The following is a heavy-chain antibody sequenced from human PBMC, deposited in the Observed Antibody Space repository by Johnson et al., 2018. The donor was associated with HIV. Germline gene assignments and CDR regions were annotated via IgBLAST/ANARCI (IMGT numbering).Heavy chain of an antibody. CDR1: GFIFTNYA. D-gene: IGHD3-22*01. CDR2: IIGNGDRT. Sequence: VQLVESGGGLVQPGGSLRLSCAASGFIFTNYAMSWVRQAPGKGLEWVSSIIGNGDRTYYADSVKGRFTISRDTSRRPLSLQMNSLRAEDTALYYCARDLVVGAFDLWGQGTSVSVSS. V-gene: IGHV3-23*04. CDR3: ARDLVVGAFDL. J-gene: IGHJ3*01.